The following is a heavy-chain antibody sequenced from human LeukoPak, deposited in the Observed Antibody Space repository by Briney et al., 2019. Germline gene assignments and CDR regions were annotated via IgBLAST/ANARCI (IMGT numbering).Heavy chain of an antibody. CDR1: GGSISSYY. V-gene: IGHV4-4*07. D-gene: IGHD1-26*01. CDR2: IYTSGST. CDR3: ARGGSTTIDD. Sequence: PSETLSLTCTVSGGSISSYYWSWIRQPAGKGLEWIGRIYTSGSTNYSPSLKSRVTMSVDTSKNQFSLKLNSVTAADTAAYYCARGGSTTIDDWGQGTLVTVSS. J-gene: IGHJ4*02.